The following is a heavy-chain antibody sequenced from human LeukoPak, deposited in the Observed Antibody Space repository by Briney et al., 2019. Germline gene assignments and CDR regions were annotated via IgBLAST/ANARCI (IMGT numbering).Heavy chain of an antibody. J-gene: IGHJ5*02. CDR2: TYYSGGT. CDR3: AQVVNYTSRKNWYDP. V-gene: IGHV4-59*01. D-gene: IGHD3-3*01. Sequence: SETLSLTCTVSGGSLNTFYWTWIRQPPGKGLEWIGYTYYSGGTKYNPSLESRVTISVDASKSQFSLKLNSVTPADTAVYYCAQVVNYTSRKNWYDPWGQGTLVVVSS. CDR1: GGSLNTFY.